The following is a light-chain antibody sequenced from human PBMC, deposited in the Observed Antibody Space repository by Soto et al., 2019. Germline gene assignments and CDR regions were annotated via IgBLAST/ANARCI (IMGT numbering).Light chain of an antibody. Sequence: VLTQPPSVSGAPGQRVTISCTGSSSNIGAGYDVHWYQQLPGTAPKLLIYGNNNRPSGVPDRFSGSKSGTSASLAITGLQAEDEADYYCQSYDSSLSGYVFGTGTKVTVL. J-gene: IGLJ1*01. CDR1: SSNIGAGYD. CDR3: QSYDSSLSGYV. V-gene: IGLV1-40*01. CDR2: GNN.